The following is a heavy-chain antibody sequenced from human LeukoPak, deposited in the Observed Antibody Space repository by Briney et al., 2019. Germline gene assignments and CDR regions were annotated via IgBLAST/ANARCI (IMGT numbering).Heavy chain of an antibody. CDR3: ARRFDP. CDR2: IWPSGST. V-gene: IGHV4-4*09. Sequence: SETLPLTCTFSCSSISNDPYFWSWIRQSQGQGMEWIGYIWPSGSTNYNPSLKSRVTISVDTSKNQFSLKLSSVTAADTAVYYCARRFDPWGQGTLVTVSS. J-gene: IGHJ5*02. CDR1: CSSISNDPYF.